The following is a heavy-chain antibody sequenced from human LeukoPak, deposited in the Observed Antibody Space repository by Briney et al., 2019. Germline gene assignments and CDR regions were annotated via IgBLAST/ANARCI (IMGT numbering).Heavy chain of an antibody. J-gene: IGHJ6*03. D-gene: IGHD3-3*01. CDR2: INPNSGGT. CDR3: ARDSSNDYNFWSGYYTNYMDV. CDR1: GYTFTGYY. Sequence: ASVKVSCKASGYTFTGYYMHWVRQAPGQGLEWMGWINPNSGGTNYAQKFQGRVTMTRDTSKNQFSLKLSSLRAEDTAVYYCARDSSNDYNFWSGYYTNYMDVWGKGTTVTVSS. V-gene: IGHV1-2*02.